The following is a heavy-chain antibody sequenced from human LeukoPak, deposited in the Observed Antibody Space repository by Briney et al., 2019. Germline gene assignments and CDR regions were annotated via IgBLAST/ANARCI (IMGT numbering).Heavy chain of an antibody. CDR3: ARDPIAAVRFDY. Sequence: PGGSLRLSCAASGFTFSINDMSWVRQAPGKGLEWVSAITVIGGSTYYADSVKGRFTSSRDNSKNTLYLQINSLRAEDTAVYYCARDPIAAVRFDYWGQGTLVTVSS. J-gene: IGHJ4*02. CDR1: GFTFSIND. V-gene: IGHV3-23*01. CDR2: ITVIGGST. D-gene: IGHD6-13*01.